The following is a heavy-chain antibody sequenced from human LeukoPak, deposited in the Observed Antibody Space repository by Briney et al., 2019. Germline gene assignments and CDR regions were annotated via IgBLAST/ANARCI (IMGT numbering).Heavy chain of an antibody. V-gene: IGHV7-4-1*02. CDR2: INTNTGNP. CDR1: GYTFTSYA. J-gene: IGHJ4*02. D-gene: IGHD6-19*01. CDR3: ARLPVAGAEYFDY. Sequence: ASVKVSCKASGYTFTSYAMNWVRQAPGEGLEWVGWINTNTGNPTYAQGFTGRFVFSLDPSVSTAYLQISSLKAEDTAVYYCARLPVAGAEYFDYWGQGTLVTVSS.